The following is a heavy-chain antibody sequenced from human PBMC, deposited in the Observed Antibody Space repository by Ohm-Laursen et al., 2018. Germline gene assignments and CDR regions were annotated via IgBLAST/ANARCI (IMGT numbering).Heavy chain of an antibody. CDR3: TRRENYYGMDV. J-gene: IGHJ6*02. CDR1: GFTLSDSA. D-gene: IGHD1-26*01. Sequence: SLRLSCAASGFTLSDSALHWVRQASGKGLEWVGRIRSKAKSDATAYGASVKGRFTISRDDSKNTAYLQMNSLKIEDTALYYCTRRENYYGMDVWGQGTTVTVSS. CDR2: IRSKAKSDAT. V-gene: IGHV3-73*01.